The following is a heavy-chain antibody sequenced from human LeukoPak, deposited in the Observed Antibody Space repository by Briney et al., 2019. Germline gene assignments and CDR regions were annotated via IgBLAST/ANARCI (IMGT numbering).Heavy chain of an antibody. D-gene: IGHD5-24*01. CDR2: INHSGST. CDR3: ARSLEDAFDI. CDR1: GGSFSGYY. Sequence: SETLSLTCVVYGGSFSGYYWSWIRQPPGKGLEWIGEINHSGSTNYNPSLKTQVTISVDTSKNQFSLKLSSVTAADTAVYYCARSLEDAFDIWGQGTMVTVSS. J-gene: IGHJ3*02. V-gene: IGHV4-34*01.